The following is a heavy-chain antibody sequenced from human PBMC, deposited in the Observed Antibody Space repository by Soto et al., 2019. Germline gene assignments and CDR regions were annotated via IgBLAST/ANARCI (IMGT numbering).Heavy chain of an antibody. CDR1: GFTFSSYA. CDR3: ARDASRGVVVPAEGGGVDY. V-gene: IGHV3-30-3*01. CDR2: ISYDGSNK. Sequence: QVQLVESGGGVVQPGRSLRLSCAGSGFTFSSYAMHWVRQAPGKGLEWVAVISYDGSNKYYADSVKGRFTISRDNSKNTLYLQMNSLRAEDTAVYYCARDASRGVVVPAEGGGVDYWGQGTLVTVSS. J-gene: IGHJ4*02. D-gene: IGHD2-2*01.